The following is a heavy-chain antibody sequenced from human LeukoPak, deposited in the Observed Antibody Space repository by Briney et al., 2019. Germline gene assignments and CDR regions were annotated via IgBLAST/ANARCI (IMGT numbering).Heavy chain of an antibody. D-gene: IGHD5-12*01. Sequence: PSETLSLTCTVSGYSISSDSYWGWIRQPPGRGLEWIGTFYRSGSTYYNPSLKSRVTISVDTSKNQFSLKLSSVTAADTAVYYCAKSNGYGLIDYWGQGTLVTVSS. CDR1: GYSISSDSY. V-gene: IGHV4-38-2*02. CDR2: FYRSGST. J-gene: IGHJ4*02. CDR3: AKSNGYGLIDY.